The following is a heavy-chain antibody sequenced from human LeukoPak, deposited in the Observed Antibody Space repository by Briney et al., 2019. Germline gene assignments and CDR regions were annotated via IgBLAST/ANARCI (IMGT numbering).Heavy chain of an antibody. CDR1: GFTFSNFE. CDR2: ISIVDTTI. CDR3: ARGPYPGSMFLDH. D-gene: IGHD3-10*02. J-gene: IGHJ4*02. Sequence: SGGSLRLSCAAPGFTFSNFEMNWVRQAPGTGLEWVSYISIVDTTIYYADSVKGRFTISRDNAERSLYLQMNGLRAEDSAVYYCARGPYPGSMFLDHWGQGTLVTVSS. V-gene: IGHV3-48*03.